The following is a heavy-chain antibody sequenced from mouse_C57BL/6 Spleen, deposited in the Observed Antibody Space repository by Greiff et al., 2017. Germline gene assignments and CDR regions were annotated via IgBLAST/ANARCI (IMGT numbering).Heavy chain of an antibody. V-gene: IGHV5-6*01. D-gene: IGHD2-4*01. Sequence: EVKVVESGGDLVKPGGSLKLSCAASGFTFSSYGMSWVRQTPDKRLEWVATISSGGSYTYYPDSVKGRFTISRDNAKNTLYLQMSSLKSEDTAMYYCARQGNDYEGAFAYWGQGTLVTVSA. J-gene: IGHJ3*01. CDR3: ARQGNDYEGAFAY. CDR1: GFTFSSYG. CDR2: ISSGGSYT.